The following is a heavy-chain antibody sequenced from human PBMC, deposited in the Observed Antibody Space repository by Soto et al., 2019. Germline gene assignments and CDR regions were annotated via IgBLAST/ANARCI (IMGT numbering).Heavy chain of an antibody. CDR3: ARDKPGTAALDY. CDR2: ISSSGHTI. D-gene: IGHD6-6*01. Sequence: EVQLAESGGGLVQPGGSLRLSCAASGFTFSSYAMNWVRQAPGKGLDWVSSISSSGHTIYYADSVKGRFTISRDNAKNSLYLQMSSLRAEDTAVYYCARDKPGTAALDYWGQGTLVTVSS. J-gene: IGHJ4*02. CDR1: GFTFSSYA. V-gene: IGHV3-48*03.